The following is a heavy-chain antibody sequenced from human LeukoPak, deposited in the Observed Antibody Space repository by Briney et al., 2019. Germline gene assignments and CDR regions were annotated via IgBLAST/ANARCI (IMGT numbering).Heavy chain of an antibody. Sequence: PSETLSLTCTVSGGSISSYYWSWIRQPPGKGLEWVGHIYYLGSTNYNPSLKSRVTISIDTSKNYFSLKLNSVIAADTAVYYCARDRPGSYWYFDLWGRGTLVTVSS. D-gene: IGHD3-10*01. CDR1: GGSISSYY. J-gene: IGHJ2*01. CDR3: ARDRPGSYWYFDL. CDR2: IYYLGST. V-gene: IGHV4-59*01.